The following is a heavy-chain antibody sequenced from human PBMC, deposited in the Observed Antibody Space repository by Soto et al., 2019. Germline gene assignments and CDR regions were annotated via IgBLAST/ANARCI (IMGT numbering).Heavy chain of an antibody. D-gene: IGHD3-9*01. V-gene: IGHV1-18*01. Sequence: ASVKVSCKASGYAFSTYGISWVRQAPGQGLEWMGWISTYNGDTNYVQNFQGRLTMTADTSTSTAYMELRSLRSDDTAVYYCARDQYPYFDWGGHESDYYCYYGMDVWRQGTTVTVSS. CDR3: ARDQYPYFDWGGHESDYYCYYGMDV. J-gene: IGHJ6*02. CDR1: GYAFSTYG. CDR2: ISTYNGDT.